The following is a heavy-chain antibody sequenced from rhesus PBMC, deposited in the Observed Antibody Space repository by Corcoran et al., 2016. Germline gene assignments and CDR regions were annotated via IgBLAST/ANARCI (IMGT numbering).Heavy chain of an antibody. CDR2: ISGSSGST. CDR1: GGSVSSSNW. CDR3: AREAYLGTPFDY. J-gene: IGHJ4*01. V-gene: IGHV4-65*01. D-gene: IGHD1-44*01. Sequence: VQLQESGPGLVKPSETLSLTCAVSGGSVSSSNWWRWIRQPPGKGLEWIGYISGSSGSTYYNPSLKSRVTISTDTSKNQFSLKLSSVTAADTAVYYCAREAYLGTPFDYWGQGVLVTVSS.